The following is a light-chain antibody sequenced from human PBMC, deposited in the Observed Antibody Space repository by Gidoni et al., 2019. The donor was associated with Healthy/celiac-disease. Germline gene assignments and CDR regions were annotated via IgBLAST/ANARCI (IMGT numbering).Light chain of an antibody. Sequence: ELVLTQSPATLSVSPGDRATLSCRASQSFSSYLAWYQQKPGQAPKLLIYDASNRATGIPARFSGSGSGTDFTLTISSLEPEDFAVYYCQQRSNWTLTFGGGTKVEIK. CDR1: QSFSSY. J-gene: IGKJ4*01. CDR2: DAS. CDR3: QQRSNWTLT. V-gene: IGKV3-11*01.